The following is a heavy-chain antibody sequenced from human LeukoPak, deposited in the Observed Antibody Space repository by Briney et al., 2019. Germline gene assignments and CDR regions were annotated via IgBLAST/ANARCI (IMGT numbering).Heavy chain of an antibody. CDR1: GGSFSGYY. J-gene: IGHJ5*02. Sequence: SETLSLTCAVYGGSFSGYYWSWIRQPPGKGLEWIGEINHSGSTNYNPSLKSRVTISVDTSKNQFSLKLSSVTAADTAVYYCALKGFSGSYLLRSNWFDPWGQGTLVTVPS. V-gene: IGHV4-34*01. D-gene: IGHD3-10*01. CDR3: ALKGFSGSYLLRSNWFDP. CDR2: INHSGST.